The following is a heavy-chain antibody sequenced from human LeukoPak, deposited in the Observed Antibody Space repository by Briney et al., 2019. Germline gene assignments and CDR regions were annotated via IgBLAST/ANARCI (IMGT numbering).Heavy chain of an antibody. CDR2: ISGGGGST. D-gene: IGHD1-14*01. CDR3: AKVNRARRSLSFDY. CDR1: GFTFSSDG. J-gene: IGHJ4*02. V-gene: IGHV3-23*01. Sequence: NPGGSLRLSCSASGFTFSSDGVGSVRQAPGKGLEWVSAISGGGGSTYYADCVKGRFTSSRDNYKNTLYLQMNRLRGEDTAVYYCAKVNRARRSLSFDYSGQGTLVTVSS.